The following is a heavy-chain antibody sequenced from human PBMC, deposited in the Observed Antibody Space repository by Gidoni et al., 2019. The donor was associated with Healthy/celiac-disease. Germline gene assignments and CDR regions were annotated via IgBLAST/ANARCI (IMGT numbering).Heavy chain of an antibody. CDR3: AKSVAAGTPGFDY. CDR2: ISWNSGSI. D-gene: IGHD6-19*01. Sequence: EVQLVESGGGLVQPGRSLRLSCEASGFTFYDYAMHWVRQAPGKGLGWVSGISWNSGSIGDADSVKGRFTISRDNAKNSLYLQMNSLRAEDTALYYCAKSVAAGTPGFDYWGQGTLVTVSS. J-gene: IGHJ4*02. V-gene: IGHV3-9*01. CDR1: GFTFYDYA.